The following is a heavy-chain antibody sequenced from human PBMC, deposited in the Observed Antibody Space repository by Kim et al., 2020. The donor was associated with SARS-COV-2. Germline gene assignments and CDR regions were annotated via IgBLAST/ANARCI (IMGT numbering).Heavy chain of an antibody. V-gene: IGHV3-30*04. D-gene: IGHD1-26*01. CDR1: GFTFSSYA. J-gene: IGHJ6*02. Sequence: GGSLRLSCAASGFTFSSYAMHWVRQAPGKGLEWVAVISYDGSNKYYADSVKGRFTISRDNSKNTLYLQMNSLRAEDTAVYYCARDGATKDYYYYGMDVWGQGTTVTVSS. CDR3: ARDGATKDYYYYGMDV. CDR2: ISYDGSNK.